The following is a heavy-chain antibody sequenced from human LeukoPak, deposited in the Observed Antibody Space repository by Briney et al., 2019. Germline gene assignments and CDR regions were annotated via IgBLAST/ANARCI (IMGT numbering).Heavy chain of an antibody. Sequence: SQTLSLTCAISGDSVSSNSAAWNWIRQSPSRGLEWLGRTYYRSKWYNDYAVSVKSRITINPDTSKDQFSLKLSSVTAADTAVYYCARGGSWYVYFQHWGQGSLVTVSS. D-gene: IGHD6-13*01. J-gene: IGHJ1*01. CDR3: ARGGSWYVYFQH. CDR2: TYYRSKWYN. CDR1: GDSVSSNSAA. V-gene: IGHV6-1*01.